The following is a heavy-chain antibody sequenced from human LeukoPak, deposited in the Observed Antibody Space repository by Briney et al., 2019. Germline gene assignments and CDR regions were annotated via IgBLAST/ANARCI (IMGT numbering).Heavy chain of an antibody. CDR3: ARALTMIVVAFDY. J-gene: IGHJ4*02. CDR1: GFTFSSYW. CDR2: IKQDGSEK. Sequence: SGGSLRLSCAASGFTFSSYWMSWVRQAPGKGLEWVANIKQDGSEKYYVDSVKGRFTISRDNAKNSLYLQMNSLRAEDTAVYYCARALTMIVVAFDYWGQGTLVTVSS. D-gene: IGHD3-22*01. V-gene: IGHV3-7*01.